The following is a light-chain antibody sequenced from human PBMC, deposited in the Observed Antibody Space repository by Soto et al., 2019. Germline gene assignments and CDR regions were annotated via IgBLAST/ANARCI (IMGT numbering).Light chain of an antibody. CDR1: SSDVGGYNY. CDR3: SSYTRSSTYV. Sequence: LTQPASVSGSPGQAIAISCTGTSSDVGGYNYVSWYQQHPGKAPKLMVYDVNDRPSGVSDRFSGSKSGNTASLTISGLQAEDEADYYRSSYTRSSTYVFGTGTKVTVL. J-gene: IGLJ1*01. V-gene: IGLV2-14*01. CDR2: DVN.